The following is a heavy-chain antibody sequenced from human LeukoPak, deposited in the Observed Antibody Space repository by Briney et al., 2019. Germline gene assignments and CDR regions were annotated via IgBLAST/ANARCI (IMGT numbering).Heavy chain of an antibody. J-gene: IGHJ4*02. CDR1: GGSISSGDYY. D-gene: IGHD6-13*01. CDR3: ARGIAAAGHHFDY. V-gene: IGHV4-30-4*08. CDR2: IYYSGST. Sequence: TLSLTRTVSGGSISSGDYYWSWIRQPPGKGLEWIGYIYYSGSTYYNPSLRSRVTISVDTSKNQFSLKLSSVTAADTAVYYCARGIAAAGHHFDYWGQGTLVTVSS.